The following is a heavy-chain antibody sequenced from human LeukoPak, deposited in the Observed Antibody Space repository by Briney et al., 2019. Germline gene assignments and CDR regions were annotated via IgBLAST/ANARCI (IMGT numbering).Heavy chain of an antibody. CDR3: ARDVRAAAADY. Sequence: PGGSLRLSCAGSGFTFSSYAMSWVRQAPGKGLEWVSAISGSGGTTYYADSVKGRFTISRDNSKNTLYLQMNSLRAEDTAVCYCARDVRAAAADYWGQGTLVTVSS. V-gene: IGHV3-23*01. CDR2: ISGSGGTT. D-gene: IGHD6-13*01. CDR1: GFTFSSYA. J-gene: IGHJ4*02.